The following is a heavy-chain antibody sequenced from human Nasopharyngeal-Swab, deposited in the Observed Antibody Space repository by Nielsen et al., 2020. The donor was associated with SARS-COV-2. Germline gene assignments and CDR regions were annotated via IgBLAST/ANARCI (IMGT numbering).Heavy chain of an antibody. Sequence: GESLKIFCAASGFTFSSYAMHWVRQAPGKGLEWVAVISYDGSNKYYADSVKGRFTISRDNSKNTLYLQMNSLRAEDTAVYYCARGGSYDDKGGYYYMDVWGKGTTVTVSS. V-gene: IGHV3-30-3*01. CDR3: ARGGSYDDKGGYYYMDV. D-gene: IGHD5-18*01. CDR1: GFTFSSYA. CDR2: ISYDGSNK. J-gene: IGHJ6*03.